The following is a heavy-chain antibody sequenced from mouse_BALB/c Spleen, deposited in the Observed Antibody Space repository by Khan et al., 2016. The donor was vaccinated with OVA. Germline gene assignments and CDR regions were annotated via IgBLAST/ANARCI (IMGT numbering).Heavy chain of an antibody. CDR1: GYTFTSFY. D-gene: IGHD2-1*01. CDR3: ARSGYGNPCAY. CDR2: INPSNGDT. Sequence: QVQLQQPGAELVKPGASVKISCKASGYTFTSFYMYWVKQRPGQGLEWIGGINPSNGDTHFYEKFKSKATLTVDKSSPTAYMQFSSLTSEDSAVYYCARSGYGNPCAYWGQGTLVTVSA. J-gene: IGHJ3*01. V-gene: IGHV1S81*02.